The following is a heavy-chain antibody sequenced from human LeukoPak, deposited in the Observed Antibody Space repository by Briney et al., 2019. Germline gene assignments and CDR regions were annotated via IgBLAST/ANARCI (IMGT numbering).Heavy chain of an antibody. CDR1: GVSISSSNSY. J-gene: IGHJ4*02. Sequence: SETLSLTCTVSGVSISSSNSYWGWIRQPPGKGLEWIGEINHSGSTNYNPSLKSRVTISVDTSKNQFSLKLSSVPAADTAVYYCARAEGTFDYWGQGTLVTVSS. V-gene: IGHV4-39*07. CDR2: INHSGST. CDR3: ARAEGTFDY. D-gene: IGHD1-1*01.